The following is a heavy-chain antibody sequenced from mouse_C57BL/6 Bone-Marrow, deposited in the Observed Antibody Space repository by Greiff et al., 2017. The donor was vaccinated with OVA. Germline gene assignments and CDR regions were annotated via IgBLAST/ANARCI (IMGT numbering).Heavy chain of an antibody. Sequence: VQLQQSGAELARPGASVKLSCKASGYTFTSYGISWVKQRTGQGLEWIGEIYPRSGNTYYNEKFKGKATLTADKSSSTAYMELRGLTSEDSAVYFCARRGIYYGNFYFDYWGQGTTLTVSS. CDR2: IYPRSGNT. CDR3: ARRGIYYGNFYFDY. CDR1: GYTFTSYG. D-gene: IGHD2-1*01. V-gene: IGHV1-81*01. J-gene: IGHJ2*01.